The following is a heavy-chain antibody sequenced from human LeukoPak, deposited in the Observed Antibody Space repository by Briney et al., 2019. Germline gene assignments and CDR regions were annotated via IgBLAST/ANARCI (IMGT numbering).Heavy chain of an antibody. CDR1: GYGFTSHW. CDR2: IRSKAYGGTT. V-gene: IGHV3-49*04. J-gene: IGHJ3*01. Sequence: PGGSLRLSCVTSPGYGFTSHWMNWVRQAPGKGLEWVGFIRSKAYGGTTEYAASVKGRFTISRDDSKSIAYLQMNSLKTEDTAVYYCTRLSHYYDTTWGQGTMVSVSS. D-gene: IGHD3-22*01. CDR3: TRLSHYYDTT.